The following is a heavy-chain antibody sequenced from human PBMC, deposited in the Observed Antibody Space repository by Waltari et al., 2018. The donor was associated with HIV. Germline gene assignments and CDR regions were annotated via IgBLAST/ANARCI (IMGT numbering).Heavy chain of an antibody. CDR2: ISYDGSNK. CDR3: ARDSGSGSYHTGVYFQH. V-gene: IGHV3-30*04. D-gene: IGHD1-26*01. J-gene: IGHJ1*01. CDR1: GFTFSSYA. Sequence: QVQLVESGGGVVQPGRSLRLSCAASGFTFSSYAMHWVRQAPGKGLEWVAVISYDGSNKYYADSVKGRFTISRDNSKNTLYLQMNSLRAEDTAVYYCARDSGSGSYHTGVYFQHWGQGTLVTVSS.